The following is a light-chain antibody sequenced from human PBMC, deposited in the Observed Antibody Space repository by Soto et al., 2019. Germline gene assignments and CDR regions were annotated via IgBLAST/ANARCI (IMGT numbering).Light chain of an antibody. Sequence: EIVLTQSPGTLSLSPGERATLSCRASQSVRNSYLAWYQQRPGQAPRLLISGASSRSTGIPDRFSGNGSGTDFTLTISRLEPEDFAVYYCQQYGSSPKTFGQGTKVEI. J-gene: IGKJ1*01. V-gene: IGKV3-20*01. CDR3: QQYGSSPKT. CDR1: QSVRNSY. CDR2: GAS.